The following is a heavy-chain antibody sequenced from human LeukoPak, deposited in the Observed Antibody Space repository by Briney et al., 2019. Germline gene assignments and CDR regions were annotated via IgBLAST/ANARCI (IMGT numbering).Heavy chain of an antibody. CDR2: IYHSGST. J-gene: IGHJ6*02. CDR1: GGSINSNNW. CDR3: ARLTTVVTDYYYGMDV. Sequence: SETLSLTCAVSGGSINSNNWWSWVRQPPGKGLEWIGEIYHSGSTNYNPSLKSRVTISVDKSKNQFSLKLSSVTAADTAVYYRARLTTVVTDYYYGMDVWGQGTTVNVSS. V-gene: IGHV4-4*02. D-gene: IGHD4-23*01.